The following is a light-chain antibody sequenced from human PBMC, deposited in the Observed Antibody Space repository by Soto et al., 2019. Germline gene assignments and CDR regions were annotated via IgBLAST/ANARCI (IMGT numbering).Light chain of an antibody. CDR2: EVS. J-gene: IGLJ1*01. CDR1: NVDVGGYNY. Sequence: SVLTQPASVSGSPGHSITICCTGTNVDVGGYNYVSWYQHHPGKAPKLLVFEVSNRPSGVSNRFSDSKSGNTASLTISGLQSEDEADYYCASYTIKTTYVFGSGTKSPS. CDR3: ASYTIKTTYV. V-gene: IGLV2-14*01.